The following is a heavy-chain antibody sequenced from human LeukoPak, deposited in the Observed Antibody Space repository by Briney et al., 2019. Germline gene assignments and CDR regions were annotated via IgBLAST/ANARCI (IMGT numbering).Heavy chain of an antibody. Sequence: GGSLRLSCAASGFTFSSYEMNWVRQAPGKGLEWVSYISSSGSTIYYADSVKGRFTISRDNAKNSLYLQMNSLRAEDTAVYYCATGTVTTEPFDYWGQGTLVTVSS. J-gene: IGHJ4*02. CDR1: GFTFSSYE. CDR3: ATGTVTTEPFDY. CDR2: ISSSGSTI. V-gene: IGHV3-48*03. D-gene: IGHD4-17*01.